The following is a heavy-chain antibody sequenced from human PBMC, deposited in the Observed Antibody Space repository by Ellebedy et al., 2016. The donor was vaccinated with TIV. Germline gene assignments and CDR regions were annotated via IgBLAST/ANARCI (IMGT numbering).Heavy chain of an antibody. CDR3: ARGEPMIFGEVIVYNWFDP. CDR1: GYSFTSYY. Sequence: AASVKVSCKASGYSFTSYYLHWVRQAPGQGLEWMRIINPSGGSTSYAQKVQGRVTMTRDTSTSTVYMELSSLRSEDRAVHYCARGEPMIFGEVIVYNWFDPWGPGTLVTVSS. J-gene: IGHJ5*02. CDR2: INPSGGST. V-gene: IGHV1-46*01. D-gene: IGHD3-3*01.